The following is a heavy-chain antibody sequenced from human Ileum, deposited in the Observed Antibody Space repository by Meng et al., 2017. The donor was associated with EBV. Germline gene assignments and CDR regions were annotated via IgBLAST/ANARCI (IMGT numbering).Heavy chain of an antibody. CDR3: AGDPHSGSPH. CDR1: GGSVSSAQSF. D-gene: IGHD1-26*01. J-gene: IGHJ4*02. CDR2: MSYSGST. V-gene: IGHV4-61*01. Sequence: QVQLQEAGPGLVKPSETLSLTCTVSGGSVSSAQSFWTWIRQPPGKGLEWIGYMSYSGSTNYSPPLESRVTISVDTSKNQFSLKLSSVTAADTAVYYCAGDPHSGSPHWGQGTLVTVSS.